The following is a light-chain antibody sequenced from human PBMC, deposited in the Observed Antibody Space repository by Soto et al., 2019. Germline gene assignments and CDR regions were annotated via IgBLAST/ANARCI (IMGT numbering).Light chain of an antibody. J-gene: IGKJ2*01. V-gene: IGKV1-39*01. CDR3: QQSYSTRYT. CDR1: QSISSY. Sequence: DIQMTQSPSSLSASVGDRVTITCRASQSISSYLNWYQQKPGKAPKLLIYAASSLQSGVPSRFSGSGSGRDFTLTISSLQPEDFATYYCQQSYSTRYTFGQGTKLEIK. CDR2: AAS.